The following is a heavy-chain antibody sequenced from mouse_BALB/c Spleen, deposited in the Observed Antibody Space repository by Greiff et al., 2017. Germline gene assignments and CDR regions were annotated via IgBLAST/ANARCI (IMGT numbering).Heavy chain of an antibody. V-gene: IGHV1S56*01. CDR3: ARSVWDYDAMDY. CDR2: IYPGNVNT. CDR1: GYTFTSYY. J-gene: IGHJ4*01. Sequence: QVQLQQSGPELVKPGASVRISCKASGYTFTSYYIHWVKQRPGQGLEWIGWIYPGNVNTKYNEKFKGKATLTADKSSSTAYMQLSSLTSEDSAVYFCARSVWDYDAMDYWGQGTSVTVSS.